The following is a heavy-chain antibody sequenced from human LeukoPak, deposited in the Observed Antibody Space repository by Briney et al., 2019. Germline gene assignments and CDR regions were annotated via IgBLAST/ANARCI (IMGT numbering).Heavy chain of an antibody. CDR3: ARARAVAAKGNAFDI. CDR1: GYTFTSYD. V-gene: IGHV1-8*03. CDR2: MNPNSGNT. D-gene: IGHD6-19*01. J-gene: IGHJ3*02. Sequence: GASVKVSCKASGYTFTSYDINWVRQATGQGLEWMGWMNPNSGNTGYAQKFQGRVTITRNTSISTAYTELSSLRSEDTAVYYCARARAVAAKGNAFDIWGQGTMVTVSS.